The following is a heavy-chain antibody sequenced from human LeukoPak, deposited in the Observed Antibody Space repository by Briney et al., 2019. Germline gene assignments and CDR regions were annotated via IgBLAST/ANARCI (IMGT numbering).Heavy chain of an antibody. CDR2: INPNSGGT. J-gene: IGHJ3*02. V-gene: IGHV1-2*02. D-gene: IGHD2-21*01. Sequence: ASVKVSCKASGYTFTGYYMHWVRQAPGQGLEWMGWINPNSGGTNYAQKFQGRVTMTRDTSISTAYMELSRLRSDDTAVYYCARDLVVIAIHDALDIWGQGTMVTVSS. CDR3: ARDLVVIAIHDALDI. CDR1: GYTFTGYY.